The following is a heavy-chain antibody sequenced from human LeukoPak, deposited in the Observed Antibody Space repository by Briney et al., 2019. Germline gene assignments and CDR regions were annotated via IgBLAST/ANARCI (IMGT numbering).Heavy chain of an antibody. CDR1: GFIFSDYG. V-gene: IGHV3-33*01. D-gene: IGHD1-1*01. Sequence: GGSLRLSCAVSGFIFSDYGFHWVRQAPGKGLEWVAVTRFDGSIKQYADSVKGRFTISRDDSKNTLYLQMNSLKSEDTAVYYCARWGGTRQYYFDYWGRGTLVTVSS. CDR2: TRFDGSIK. CDR3: ARWGGTRQYYFDY. J-gene: IGHJ4*02.